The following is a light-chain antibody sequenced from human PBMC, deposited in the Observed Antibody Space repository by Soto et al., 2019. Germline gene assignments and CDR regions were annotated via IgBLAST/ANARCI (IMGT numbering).Light chain of an antibody. CDR1: QGISNY. CDR3: LKHNSAPWT. Sequence: DIQMTQSPSSLSASVGDRVTITCRASQGISNYLAWFQQKPGKVPQLLIYSASTLQSGVPSRFSGSGSGTDFTLTISSLQPEDVVTYYCLKHNSAPWTFGHGTKVEIK. V-gene: IGKV1-27*01. J-gene: IGKJ1*01. CDR2: SAS.